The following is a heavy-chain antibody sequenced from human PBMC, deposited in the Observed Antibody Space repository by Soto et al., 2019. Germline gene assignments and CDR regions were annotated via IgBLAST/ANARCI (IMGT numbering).Heavy chain of an antibody. CDR1: GFTFSSYG. Sequence: GGSLRLSCAASGFTFSSYGMHWVRQAPGKGLEWVAVISYDGSNKYYADSVKGRFTISRDNSKNTLYLQMNSLRAEDTAVYYCAKDRVGVLDYWGQGTLVTVSS. CDR3: AKDRVGVLDY. D-gene: IGHD1-26*01. J-gene: IGHJ4*02. V-gene: IGHV3-30*18. CDR2: ISYDGSNK.